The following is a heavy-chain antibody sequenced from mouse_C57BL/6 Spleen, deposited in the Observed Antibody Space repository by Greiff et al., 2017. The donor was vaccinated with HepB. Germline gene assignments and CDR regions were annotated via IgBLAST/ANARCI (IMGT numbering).Heavy chain of an antibody. CDR1: GFTFSDYG. D-gene: IGHD1-1*01. J-gene: IGHJ4*01. V-gene: IGHV5-17*01. CDR2: ISSGSSTI. Sequence: EVHLVESGGGLVKPGGSLKLSCAASGFTFSDYGMHWVRQAPEKGLEWVAYISSGSSTIYYADTVKGRFTISRDNAKNTLFLQMTSLRSEDTAMYYCARPVADAMDYWGQGTSVTVSS. CDR3: ARPVADAMDY.